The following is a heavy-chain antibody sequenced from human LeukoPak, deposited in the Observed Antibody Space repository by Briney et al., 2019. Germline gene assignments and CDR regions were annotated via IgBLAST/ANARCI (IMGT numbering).Heavy chain of an antibody. CDR1: GGSISSYY. CDR2: AYYSGST. J-gene: IGHJ5*02. D-gene: IGHD6-19*01. V-gene: IGHV4-59*08. Sequence: PSETLSLTCTVSGGSISSYYWSWIRQPPGKGLEWIGYAYYSGSTTYNPSLESRVTISVDTSKNQFSLKLTAVTAADTAVYYCARNSAVATSRSWFDLWGQGTLVTVSS. CDR3: ARNSAVATSRSWFDL.